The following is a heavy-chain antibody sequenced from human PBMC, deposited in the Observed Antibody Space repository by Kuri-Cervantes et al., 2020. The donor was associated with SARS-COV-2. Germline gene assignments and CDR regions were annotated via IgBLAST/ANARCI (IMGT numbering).Heavy chain of an antibody. V-gene: IGHV3-30-3*01. Sequence: LSLTCAASGVTFSTYTMHWVRQAPGKGLEWVAVTTDDGTNKYYADSVKGRFTISRDNSKNTLYLQMNGLRTGDTAVYYCARGFELLRDFDLWGRGTLVTVSS. J-gene: IGHJ2*01. CDR1: GVTFSTYT. CDR2: TTDDGTNK. D-gene: IGHD1-7*01. CDR3: ARGFELLRDFDL.